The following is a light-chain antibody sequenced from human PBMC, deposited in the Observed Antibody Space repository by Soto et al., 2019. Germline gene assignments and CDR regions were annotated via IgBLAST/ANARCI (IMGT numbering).Light chain of an antibody. Sequence: QSVLTQPPSASGAPGQRVTISCSGSSSNIGSDSVSWYQQLPGTAPKLLIYNNNQRPSGVPDRFSGSKSGPSASLTISGLQSEDEADYYCAAWTDGLNGPEFGGGTKLTVL. CDR1: SSNIGSDS. CDR2: NNN. CDR3: AAWTDGLNGPE. V-gene: IGLV1-44*01. J-gene: IGLJ2*01.